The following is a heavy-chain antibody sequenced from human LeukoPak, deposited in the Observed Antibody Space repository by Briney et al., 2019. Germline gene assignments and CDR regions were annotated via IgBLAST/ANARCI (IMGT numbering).Heavy chain of an antibody. CDR1: VYTFTVHY. J-gene: IGHJ4*02. Sequence: ASLKVSCKASVYTFTVHYMHWLRQAPGQGLEWMGWIKPDSGATNFAQNFQGRVTMTSDTSINTAYMELSSLTSDDTAMYYCARDHDYGPDYWGQGTLVTVSA. CDR3: ARDHDYGPDY. D-gene: IGHD4/OR15-4a*01. CDR2: IKPDSGAT. V-gene: IGHV1-2*02.